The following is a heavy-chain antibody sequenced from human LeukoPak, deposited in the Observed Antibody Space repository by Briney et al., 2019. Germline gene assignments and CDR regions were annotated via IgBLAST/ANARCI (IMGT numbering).Heavy chain of an antibody. CDR2: INANSGGT. CDR3: ARADSVPARGYHCYYMDV. CDR1: GYTFTDHY. Sequence: GASVKVSCKASGYTFTDHYFHWVRQAPGQGLEWMGWINANSGGTDYAQKFQGRVTMTRDTSVSTAYMELSRLRSDDTAVYYCARADSVPARGYHCYYMDVWGKGTTVTVS. D-gene: IGHD2-2*01. V-gene: IGHV1-2*02. J-gene: IGHJ6*03.